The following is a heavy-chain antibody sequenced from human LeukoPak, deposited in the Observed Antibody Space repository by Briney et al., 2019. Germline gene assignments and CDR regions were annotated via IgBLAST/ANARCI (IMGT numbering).Heavy chain of an antibody. V-gene: IGHV4-34*01. Sequence: SETLSLTCAVYGRSFSGYYWSWLRQPPGKGLEWIGEINHSGSTNYNPSLKSRVTISVDTSKNQFSLKLSSVTAADTAVYYCARVSRNYYDSSGYYYANWFDPWGQGTLVTVSS. CDR2: INHSGST. CDR1: GRSFSGYY. J-gene: IGHJ5*02. CDR3: ARVSRNYYDSSGYYYANWFDP. D-gene: IGHD3-22*01.